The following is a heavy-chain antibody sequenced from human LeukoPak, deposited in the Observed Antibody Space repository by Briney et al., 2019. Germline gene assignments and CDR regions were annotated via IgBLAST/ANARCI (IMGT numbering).Heavy chain of an antibody. CDR2: IRYDGSNK. CDR1: GFTFSSYG. J-gene: IGHJ4*02. CDR3: ARGKGSESGYDYFLDY. V-gene: IGHV3-30*02. Sequence: GGSLRLSCAASGFTFSSYGMHWVRQAPGKGLEWVAVIRYDGSNKYYADSVRGRFTISRDNSKNTLYLQMNSLRADDSAVYYCARGKGSESGYDYFLDYWGQGTLVTVSS. D-gene: IGHD5-12*01.